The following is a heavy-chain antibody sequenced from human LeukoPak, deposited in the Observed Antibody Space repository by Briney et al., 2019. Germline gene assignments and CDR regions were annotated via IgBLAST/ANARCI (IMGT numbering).Heavy chain of an antibody. CDR1: GGSFSGYY. Sequence: KPSETLSLTCAVYGGSFSGYYWSWIRQPPGKGLEWIGEINHSGSTNYNPSLKSRVTISVDTSKNQFSLKLSSVTAADTAVYYCARGGSIQLWPTTYYFDCWGQGTLDTVSS. J-gene: IGHJ4*02. D-gene: IGHD5-18*01. CDR2: INHSGST. CDR3: ARGGSIQLWPTTYYFDC. V-gene: IGHV4-34*01.